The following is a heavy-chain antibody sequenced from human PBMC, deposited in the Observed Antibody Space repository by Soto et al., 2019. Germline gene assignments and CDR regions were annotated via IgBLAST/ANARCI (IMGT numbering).Heavy chain of an antibody. V-gene: IGHV4-30-4*01. CDR1: GGYISSRNYY. J-gene: IGHJ4*02. Sequence: SEILPLTCAVSGGYISSRNYYWSLIRKPPGKGLEWIGFISYSGSTYYSASLKSRFTISVDTSKNQFSLNLSFVNAADTAVYYRATMGTPATGLYYFDYWGQGTLVTVSS. CDR3: ATMGTPATGLYYFDY. CDR2: ISYSGST. D-gene: IGHD1-7*01.